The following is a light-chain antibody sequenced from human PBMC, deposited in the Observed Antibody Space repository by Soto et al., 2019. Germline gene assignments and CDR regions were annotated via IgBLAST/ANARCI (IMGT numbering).Light chain of an antibody. CDR2: GAS. CDR3: HQYNDWPLT. Sequence: IVMTQSPATLSVSPGERATLYCRASQSVNNNLAWYQQKPGQAPRLLIYGASARATGIPATFSGSGSGTEFTLTISSLQSEDFAVYYCHQYNDWPLTFGGGTKVEIK. CDR1: QSVNNN. V-gene: IGKV3-15*01. J-gene: IGKJ4*01.